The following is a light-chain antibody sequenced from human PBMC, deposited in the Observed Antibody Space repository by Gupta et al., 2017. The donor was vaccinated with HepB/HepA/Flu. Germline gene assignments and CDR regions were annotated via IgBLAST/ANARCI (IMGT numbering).Light chain of an antibody. V-gene: IGKV1-39*01. CDR1: QSISSY. Sequence: DIQMTQSPSSLSASVGDRVTITCRASQSISSYLNWYQQKPGKAPELLIYAASSLQSGVPSRFSGSGSGTDFTLTISRLQPEDFATYYCQQRYSTPLTFGGGTKVEIK. CDR2: AAS. CDR3: QQRYSTPLT. J-gene: IGKJ4*01.